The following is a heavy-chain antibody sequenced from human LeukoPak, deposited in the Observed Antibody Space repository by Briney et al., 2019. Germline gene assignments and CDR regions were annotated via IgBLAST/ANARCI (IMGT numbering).Heavy chain of an antibody. CDR2: ISSSGNTI. J-gene: IGHJ4*02. Sequence: PGGSLRLSCAASGFTFSSYAMSWVRQAPGKGLEWVSHISSSGNTIYYADSVKGRFTISRDNAKNSLYLQMNSLRAEDTAVYYCARDSGEWELPSPGGYWGQGTPVTVSS. V-gene: IGHV3-48*04. CDR1: GFTFSSYA. D-gene: IGHD1-26*01. CDR3: ARDSGEWELPSPGGY.